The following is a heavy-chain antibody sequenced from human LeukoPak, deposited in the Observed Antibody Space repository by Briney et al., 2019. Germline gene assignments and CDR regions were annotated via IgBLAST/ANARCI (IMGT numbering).Heavy chain of an antibody. CDR3: ARTPYTSYGSFDY. CDR1: GGSISSGGYY. J-gene: IGHJ4*02. Sequence: SQTLSLTCTVSGGSISSGGYYWSWIRQHPGKGLAWIGYIYYSGSTYYNPSLKSRVTISVDTSKNQFSLKLSSVTAADTAVYYCARTPYTSYGSFDYWGQGTQVTVSS. D-gene: IGHD5-18*01. V-gene: IGHV4-31*03. CDR2: IYYSGST.